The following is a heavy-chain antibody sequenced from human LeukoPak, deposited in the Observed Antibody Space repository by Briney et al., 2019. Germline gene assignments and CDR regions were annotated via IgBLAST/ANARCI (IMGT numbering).Heavy chain of an antibody. CDR3: ARGGTEYYYYYYMDV. CDR1: GGSISSSNW. V-gene: IGHV4-4*02. CDR2: IYHSGST. Sequence: PSETLSLTCAVSGGSISSSNWWSWVRQPPGKGLEWIGEIYHSGSTNYNPSLKSRVTISVDKSKNQFSLKLSSVTAADTAVYYCARGGTEYYYYYYMDVWGKGTTVTVSS. J-gene: IGHJ6*03.